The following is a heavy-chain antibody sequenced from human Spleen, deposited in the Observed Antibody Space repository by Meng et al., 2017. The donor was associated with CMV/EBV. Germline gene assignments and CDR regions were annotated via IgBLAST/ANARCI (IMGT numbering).Heavy chain of an antibody. J-gene: IGHJ6*02. CDR2: INHSGST. CDR3: ARDGMDV. Sequence: GSLRLSCAVYGGSFSGYYWSWIRQPPGKGLEWIGEINHSGSTNYNPSLKSRVTISVDTSKNQFSLKLSSVTAADTAVYYCARDGMDVWGQGTTVTVSS. V-gene: IGHV4-34*01. CDR1: GGSFSGYY.